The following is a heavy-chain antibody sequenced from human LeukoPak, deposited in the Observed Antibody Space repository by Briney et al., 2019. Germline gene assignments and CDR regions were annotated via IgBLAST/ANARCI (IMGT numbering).Heavy chain of an antibody. V-gene: IGHV1-18*01. D-gene: IGHD4-11*01. CDR2: ISAYNGNT. CDR3: AREKPQSRNFDY. J-gene: IGHJ4*02. CDR1: GYTFTSYG. Sequence: ASVKLSCKASGYTFTSYGISWVRQAPGQGLEWMGLISAYNGNTNYAQKLQGRLTMTTDTSTSTAYMQLRSLRSDDTAVYYCAREKPQSRNFDYWGQGTLVTVSS.